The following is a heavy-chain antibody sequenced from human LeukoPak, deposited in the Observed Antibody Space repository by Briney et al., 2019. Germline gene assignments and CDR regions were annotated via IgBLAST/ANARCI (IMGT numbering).Heavy chain of an antibody. CDR1: GFTFSSYE. J-gene: IGHJ4*02. D-gene: IGHD3-10*01. Sequence: GGSLRLSCAAPGFTFSSYEMNWVRQAPGKGLEWVSYISSSGSTIYYADSVKGRFTISRDNAKNSLYLQMNSLRAEDTAVYYCARNYGSGRPGSYWGQGTLVTVSS. CDR2: ISSSGSTI. CDR3: ARNYGSGRPGSY. V-gene: IGHV3-48*03.